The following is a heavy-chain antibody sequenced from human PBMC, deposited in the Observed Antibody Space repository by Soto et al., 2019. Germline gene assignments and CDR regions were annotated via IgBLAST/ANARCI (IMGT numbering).Heavy chain of an antibody. V-gene: IGHV3-23*01. Sequence: PGGSLRLSCAVSGFTFSSYAMSWVRQAPGKGLEWVSSISGSGGDKYYADSVKGRFTISRDNSKNTLYFQMNGLRAEDTAVYYCAKDKAYYDIWSGYSNDYYGMDVWGQGTTVTVSS. D-gene: IGHD3-3*01. CDR3: AKDKAYYDIWSGYSNDYYGMDV. J-gene: IGHJ6*02. CDR1: GFTFSSYA. CDR2: ISGSGGDK.